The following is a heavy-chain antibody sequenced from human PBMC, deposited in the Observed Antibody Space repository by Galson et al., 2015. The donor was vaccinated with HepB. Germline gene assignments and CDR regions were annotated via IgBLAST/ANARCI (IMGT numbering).Heavy chain of an antibody. CDR2: ISYEGRNI. V-gene: IGHV3-30*04. Sequence: SLRLSCAASGFRFDAYAMHWVRQAPGKGLEWLSLISYEGRNIHYADSVRGRFTISRDNSKNMVYLQMNSLRPDDTAVYYCARLQRPGYSSDLPYMKAHDAFDLWGQGTMVTVSS. CDR3: ARLQRPGYSSDLPYMKAHDAFDL. D-gene: IGHD6-19*01. J-gene: IGHJ3*01. CDR1: GFRFDAYA.